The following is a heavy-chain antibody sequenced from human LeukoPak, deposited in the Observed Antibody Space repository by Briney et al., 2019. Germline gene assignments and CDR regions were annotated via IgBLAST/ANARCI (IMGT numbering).Heavy chain of an antibody. CDR2: ISSSSSTI. CDR3: ARGGIAASLDV. J-gene: IGHJ6*04. V-gene: IGHV3-48*01. D-gene: IGHD6-13*01. Sequence: PGGSLRLSCAASGFIFKSYWMSWVRQAPGKGLEWVSYISSSSSTIYYADSVKGRFTISRDNAKNSLYLQMNSLRAEDTAVYYCARGGIAASLDVWGKGTTVTVSS. CDR1: GFIFKSYW.